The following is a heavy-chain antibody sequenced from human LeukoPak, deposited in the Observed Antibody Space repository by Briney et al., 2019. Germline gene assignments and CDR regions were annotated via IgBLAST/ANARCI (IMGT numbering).Heavy chain of an antibody. D-gene: IGHD3-16*02. CDR2: IIPIFGTA. CDR3: AFSWAVIGEYWFDP. V-gene: IGHV1-69*05. Sequence: ASVKVSCKASGGTFRSYAISWVRQAPGQGLEWMGGIIPIFGTANYAQKFQGRVTITTDESTSTAYMELSSLRSEDTAVYYCAFSWAVIGEYWFDPWGQGTLVTVSS. CDR1: GGTFRSYA. J-gene: IGHJ5*02.